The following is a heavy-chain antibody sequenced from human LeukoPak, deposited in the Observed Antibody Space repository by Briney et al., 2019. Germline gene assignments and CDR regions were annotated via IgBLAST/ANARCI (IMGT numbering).Heavy chain of an antibody. V-gene: IGHV4-39*07. D-gene: IGHD6-19*01. CDR1: GGSISSSSHY. CDR2: MFYSGST. Sequence: PSETLSLTCTVSGGSISSSSHYWGWIRQPPGKGPEWIGSMFYSGSTYHNPSLKSRVTISVDTSKNQFSLKLSSVTAADTAVYYCARIGLYSSASYYFDYWGQGTLVTVSS. J-gene: IGHJ4*02. CDR3: ARIGLYSSASYYFDY.